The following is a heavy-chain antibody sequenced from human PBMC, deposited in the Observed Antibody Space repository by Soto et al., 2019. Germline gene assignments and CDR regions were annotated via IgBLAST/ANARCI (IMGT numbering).Heavy chain of an antibody. CDR2: IYPGDSDT. V-gene: IGHV5-51*01. Sequence: GASLNISCKGSGYSFTSYWIGWVRQMPGKGLEWMGIIYPGDSDTRYSPSFQGQVTISADKSISTAYLQWSSLKASDTAMYYCARSYYDSSGYYVSIFDYWGQGTLVTVSS. CDR1: GYSFTSYW. J-gene: IGHJ4*02. CDR3: ARSYYDSSGYYVSIFDY. D-gene: IGHD3-22*01.